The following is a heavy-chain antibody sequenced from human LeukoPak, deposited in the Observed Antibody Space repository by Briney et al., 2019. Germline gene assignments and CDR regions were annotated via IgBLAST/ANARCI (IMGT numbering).Heavy chain of an antibody. Sequence: SQTLSLTCTVSGGSISSGNYYWSWIRPHPGKGLEWIGYIYYSGNTYYNPSLKSRVAISVDTSKNQFSLKLSSVTAADTAVYYCARCRRGYCDSSPVNWFDPWGQGTLVTVSS. D-gene: IGHD3-22*01. CDR3: ARCRRGYCDSSPVNWFDP. J-gene: IGHJ5*02. CDR1: GGSISSGNYY. CDR2: IYYSGNT. V-gene: IGHV4-31*03.